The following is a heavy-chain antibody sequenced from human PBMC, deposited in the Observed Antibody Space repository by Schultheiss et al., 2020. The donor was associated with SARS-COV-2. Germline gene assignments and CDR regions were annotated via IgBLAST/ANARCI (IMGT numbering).Heavy chain of an antibody. D-gene: IGHD6-6*01. CDR3: ARARPDKGGSRPYYYYGMDV. Sequence: GGSLRLSCAASGFTFSSYWMSWVRQAPGKGLEWVANIKQDGSEKYYVDSVKGRFTISRDNSKNTLYLQMNSLRAEDTAVYYCARARPDKGGSRPYYYYGMDVWGQGTTVTVSS. CDR1: GFTFSSYW. CDR2: IKQDGSEK. V-gene: IGHV3-7*03. J-gene: IGHJ6*02.